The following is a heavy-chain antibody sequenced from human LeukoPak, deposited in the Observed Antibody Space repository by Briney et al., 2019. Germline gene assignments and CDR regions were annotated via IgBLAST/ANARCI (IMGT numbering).Heavy chain of an antibody. CDR1: GFTFSSYA. V-gene: IGHV3-23*01. J-gene: IGHJ6*02. CDR2: ISCSGGST. D-gene: IGHD2-2*02. Sequence: GGSLRLSCAASGFTFSSYAMSWVRQAPGKGREWVSAISCSGGSTYYADSVKGRFTISRDISKNTLYLQMNSLRAEDTAVYYCAKDLRDCSSTSCYTNYYYGMDVWGQGTTVTVSS. CDR3: AKDLRDCSSTSCYTNYYYGMDV.